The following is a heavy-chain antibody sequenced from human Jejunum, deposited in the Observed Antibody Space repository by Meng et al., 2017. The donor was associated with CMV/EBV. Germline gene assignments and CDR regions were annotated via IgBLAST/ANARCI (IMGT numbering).Heavy chain of an antibody. J-gene: IGHJ4*02. CDR1: GESFSGYY. CDR2: INHSGST. Sequence: QVQLQQWGSGLLKPSETLSLTCTVYGESFSGYYWTWIRQPPGKGLEWIGEINHSGSTNYNPSLKSRVTILVDTSKRQFSLRLSFVTAADTAVYYCARVGGAQHGDFDFWGQGSLVTVSS. CDR3: ARVGGAQHGDFDF. D-gene: IGHD4-17*01. V-gene: IGHV4-34*01.